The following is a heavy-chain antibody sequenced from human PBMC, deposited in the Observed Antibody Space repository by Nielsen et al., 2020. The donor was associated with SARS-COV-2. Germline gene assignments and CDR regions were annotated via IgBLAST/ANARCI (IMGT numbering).Heavy chain of an antibody. D-gene: IGHD4-17*01. CDR1: GFTFSSYW. Sequence: GESLKISCAASGFTFSSYWMSWVRQAPGEGLQWVANINQDGNLKYYVDTVKGRFTISRDNPKNSLYLQMNSLGAEDTAVYYCARSLGYGDYVVYWGQGTLVTVSS. V-gene: IGHV3-7*01. CDR2: INQDGNLK. CDR3: ARSLGYGDYVVY. J-gene: IGHJ4*02.